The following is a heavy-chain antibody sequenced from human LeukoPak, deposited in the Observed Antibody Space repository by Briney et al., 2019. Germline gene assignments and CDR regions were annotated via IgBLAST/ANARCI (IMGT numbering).Heavy chain of an antibody. V-gene: IGHV3-23*01. D-gene: IGHD2-15*01. CDR1: GSTFRTYV. CDR3: ASGVIVVVLAATSVGTDY. Sequence: GGSLRLSCAAPGSTFRTYVMSGGGQAPGKGLDWVSAISGNGGITYYADSVKGRFTISRDNSKNTLYLQMNSLRAEDRAVYYCASGVIVVVLAATSVGTDYWGQGTLVTVSS. J-gene: IGHJ4*02. CDR2: ISGNGGIT.